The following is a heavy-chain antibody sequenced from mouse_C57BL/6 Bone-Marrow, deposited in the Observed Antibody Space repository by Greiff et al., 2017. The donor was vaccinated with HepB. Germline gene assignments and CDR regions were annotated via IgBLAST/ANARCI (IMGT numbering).Heavy chain of an antibody. D-gene: IGHD2-4*01. CDR2: ISDGGSYT. V-gene: IGHV5-4*01. Sequence: DVMLVESGGGLVKPGGSLKLSCAASGFTFSSYAMSWVRQTPEKRLEWVATISDGGSYTYYPDNVKGRFTISRDNAKNNLYLQMSHLKSEDTAMYYCAREGGYDYDEGDYYAMDYWGQGTSVTVSS. CDR3: AREGGYDYDEGDYYAMDY. CDR1: GFTFSSYA. J-gene: IGHJ4*01.